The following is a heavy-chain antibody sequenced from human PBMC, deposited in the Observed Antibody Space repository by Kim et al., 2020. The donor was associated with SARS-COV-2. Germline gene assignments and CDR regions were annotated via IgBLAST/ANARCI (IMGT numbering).Heavy chain of an antibody. V-gene: IGHV1-2*02. J-gene: IGHJ4*02. CDR3: ASINEVWELNFETDHDY. CDR2: INPNSGGT. D-gene: IGHD1-26*01. CDR1: GYTFTGYY. Sequence: ASVKVSCKASGYTFTGYYMHWVRQAPGQGLEWMGWINPNSGGTNYAQKFQGRVTMTRDTSISTAYMELSRLRSDDTAVYYCASINEVWELNFETDHDYWGQGTLVTVSS.